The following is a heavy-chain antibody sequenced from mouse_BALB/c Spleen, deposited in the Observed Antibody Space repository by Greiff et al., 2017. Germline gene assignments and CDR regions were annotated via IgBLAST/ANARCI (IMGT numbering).Heavy chain of an antibody. V-gene: IGHV14-3*02. CDR1: GFNIKDTY. CDR3: ARSANWDAWFAY. CDR2: IDPANGNT. Sequence: VQLQQSGAELVKPGASVKLSCTASGFNIKDTYMHWVKQRPEQGLEWIGRIDPANGNTKYDPKFQGKATITADTSSNTAYLQLSSLTSEDTAVYYCARSANWDAWFAYWGQGTTLTVSS. D-gene: IGHD4-1*02. J-gene: IGHJ2*01.